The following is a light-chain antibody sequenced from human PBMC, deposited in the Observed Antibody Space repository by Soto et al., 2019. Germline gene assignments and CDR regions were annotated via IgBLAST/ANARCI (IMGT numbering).Light chain of an antibody. CDR1: QDISNY. CDR3: QQYNNLPRT. Sequence: DIQMTQSPSSLSASVGDTVTITCQASQDISNYLNWYQQKPGNAPRLLIYDASNLQTGVPSRFSGSRPGTDFTFTISSLQPEDFATYYCQQYNNLPRTFGGGTKVDI. J-gene: IGKJ4*01. CDR2: DAS. V-gene: IGKV1-33*01.